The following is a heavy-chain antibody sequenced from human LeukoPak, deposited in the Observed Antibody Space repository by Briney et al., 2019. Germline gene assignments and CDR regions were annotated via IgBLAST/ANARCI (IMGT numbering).Heavy chain of an antibody. Sequence: GESLKISCKGSGYSFTTYWIGWVRQMPGKGLEWMGIIYPGDSDTRYSPSFQGQVTISADKSISTAYLQWSSLKASDTAMYYCARHYYDVLTGYSYFDYWGQGTLVTVSS. D-gene: IGHD3-9*01. V-gene: IGHV5-51*01. J-gene: IGHJ4*02. CDR2: IYPGDSDT. CDR3: ARHYYDVLTGYSYFDY. CDR1: GYSFTTYW.